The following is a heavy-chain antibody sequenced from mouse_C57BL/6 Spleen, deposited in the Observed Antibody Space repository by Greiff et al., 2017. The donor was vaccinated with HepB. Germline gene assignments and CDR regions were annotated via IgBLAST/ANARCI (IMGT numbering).Heavy chain of an antibody. D-gene: IGHD3-2*02. CDR2: IYPGDGDT. CDR1: GYAFSSYW. CDR3: ARTDSSGYGFAY. Sequence: VQLQESGAELVKPGASVKISCKASGYAFSSYWMNWVKQRPGKGLEWIGQIYPGDGDTNYNVKFKGKATLTADKSSSTAYMQLSSLTSEDSAVYFCARTDSSGYGFAYWGQGTLVTVSA. V-gene: IGHV1-80*01. J-gene: IGHJ3*01.